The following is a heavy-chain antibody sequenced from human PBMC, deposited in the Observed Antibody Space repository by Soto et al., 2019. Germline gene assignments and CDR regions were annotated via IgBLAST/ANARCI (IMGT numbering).Heavy chain of an antibody. J-gene: IGHJ6*03. CDR3: ARASPDWLLGYYYMDV. V-gene: IGHV4-34*01. CDR1: GGSFSGYY. D-gene: IGHD3-9*01. Sequence: SETLSLTCAVYGGSFSGYYWSWIRQPPGKGLEWIGEINHSGSTNYNPSLKSRVTISVDTSKNQFSLKLSSVTAADTAVYYCARASPDWLLGYYYMDVWGKGTTVTVSS. CDR2: INHSGST.